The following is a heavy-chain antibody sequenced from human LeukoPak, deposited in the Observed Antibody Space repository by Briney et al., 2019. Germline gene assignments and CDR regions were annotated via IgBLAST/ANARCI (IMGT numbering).Heavy chain of an antibody. D-gene: IGHD2-8*01. J-gene: IGHJ6*02. V-gene: IGHV3-33*01. CDR2: IWYDGSNK. Sequence: GRSLRLSCAASGFTFSSYGMHWVRQAPGKGLEWVAVIWYDGSNKYYADSVKGRFTISRDNSKNTLYLQMNSLRAEDTAVYYCARAFTNPRAPARLPYDMDVWGQGTTVTVSS. CDR3: ARAFTNPRAPARLPYDMDV. CDR1: GFTFSSYG.